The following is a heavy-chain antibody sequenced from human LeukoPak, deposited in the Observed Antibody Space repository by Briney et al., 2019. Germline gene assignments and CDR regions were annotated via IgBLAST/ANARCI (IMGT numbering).Heavy chain of an antibody. CDR1: GFTFSSYA. V-gene: IGHV3-33*08. CDR3: ARDISGPANFYGMDV. Sequence: GGSLRLSCAASGFTFSSYALSWVRQAPGKGLEWVAVIWFNGINKFYAESVKGRFTISRDNSKNTLYLEMNCLRAEDTAVYYCARDISGPANFYGMDVWGQGTTVTVSS. J-gene: IGHJ6*02. CDR2: IWFNGINK. D-gene: IGHD2-8*02.